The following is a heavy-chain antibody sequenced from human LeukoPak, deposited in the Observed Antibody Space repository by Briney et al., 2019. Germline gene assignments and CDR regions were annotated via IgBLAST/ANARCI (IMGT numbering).Heavy chain of an antibody. CDR2: IYHSGST. CDR3: ARGGRYCSGGSCYHVALDI. J-gene: IGHJ3*02. V-gene: IGHV4-4*02. Sequence: SGTLSLTCAVSGGSISSSNWWSWVRQPPGKGLEWIGEIYHSGSTNYNPSLKSRVTISVDKSKNQFSLKLSSVTAADTAVYYCARGGRYCSGGSCYHVALDIWGQGTMVTVSS. CDR1: GGSISSSNW. D-gene: IGHD2-15*01.